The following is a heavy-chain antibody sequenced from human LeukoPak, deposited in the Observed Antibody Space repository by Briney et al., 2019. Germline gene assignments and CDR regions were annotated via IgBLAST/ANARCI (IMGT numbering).Heavy chain of an antibody. CDR2: IYSGGST. Sequence: GGSLRLSCAASGFTVSSNYMSWVRQAPGKGLEWVSVIYSGGSTYYADSVKGRFTISRDNAKNSLYLQMNSLRAEDTAVYYCARASIAAAGTSDYWGQGTLVTVSS. D-gene: IGHD6-13*01. V-gene: IGHV3-66*01. CDR3: ARASIAAAGTSDY. CDR1: GFTVSSNY. J-gene: IGHJ4*02.